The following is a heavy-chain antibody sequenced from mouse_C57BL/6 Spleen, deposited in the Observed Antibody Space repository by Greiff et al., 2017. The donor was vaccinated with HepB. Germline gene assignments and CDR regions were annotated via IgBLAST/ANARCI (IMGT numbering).Heavy chain of an antibody. CDR3: ARGALITTVVARGFDV. J-gene: IGHJ1*03. CDR1: GFTFSSYA. D-gene: IGHD1-1*01. V-gene: IGHV5-4*01. CDR2: ISDGGSYT. Sequence: DVQLVESGGGLVKPGGSLKLSCAASGFTFSSYAMSWVRQTPEKRLEWVATISDGGSYTYYPDNVKGRFTISRDNAKNNLYLQMSHLKSEDTAMYYCARGALITTVVARGFDVWGTGTTVTVSS.